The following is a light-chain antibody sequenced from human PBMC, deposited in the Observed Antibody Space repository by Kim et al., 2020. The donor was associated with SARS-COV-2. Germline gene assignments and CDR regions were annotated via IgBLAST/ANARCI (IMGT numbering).Light chain of an antibody. CDR3: NSRDNSGNHVL. J-gene: IGLJ2*01. Sequence: SSELTQDPAVSVALGQTVSITCQGDSLRSYYATWYQQKPGQAPILVIYGKNNRPSGIPDRFSGSSSGNTASLTITGTQAGDEADYYCNSRDNSGNHVLFGGGTQLTVL. CDR2: GKN. CDR1: SLRSYY. V-gene: IGLV3-19*01.